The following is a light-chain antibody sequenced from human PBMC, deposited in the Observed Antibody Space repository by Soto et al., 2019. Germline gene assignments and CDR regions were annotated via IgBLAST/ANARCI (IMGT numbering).Light chain of an antibody. V-gene: IGKV4-1*01. CDR3: QQYYTIPIT. J-gene: IGKJ5*01. Sequence: DIVMTQSPDSLAVSLGERATIKCKSSQSVLYSSNNKNYLAWYQQKPGQPPELLIYWASTRESGVPDRFSGSGSGTDFTLTISSLQAEDVAVYYCQQYYTIPITFGQGTRLEIK. CDR1: QSVLYSSNNKNY. CDR2: WAS.